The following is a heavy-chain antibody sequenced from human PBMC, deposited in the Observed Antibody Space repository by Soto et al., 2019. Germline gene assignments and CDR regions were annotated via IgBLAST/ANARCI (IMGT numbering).Heavy chain of an antibody. CDR1: GFTFSSYX. V-gene: IGHV3-23*01. J-gene: IGHJ5*01. Sequence: EVQLLESGGGLVQPGGSLRLSCAASGFTFSSYXXXXXXXXXXXXXXWVSTLSGSGATTYYADSVKGQFTISRDNXXXXXXXXXXXXXXXXXXXXXXXXXXXXXXXXXXDSWGQGTLVTVSS. CDR3: XXXXXXXXXXXXDS. CDR2: LSGSGATT.